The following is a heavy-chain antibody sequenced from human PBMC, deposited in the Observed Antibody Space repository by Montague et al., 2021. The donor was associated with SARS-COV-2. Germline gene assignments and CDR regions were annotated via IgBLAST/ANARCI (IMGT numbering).Heavy chain of an antibody. CDR3: AGTYYDFWSGFIHYYYMDV. CDR2: IHYSGST. J-gene: IGHJ6*03. Sequence: SETLSLTCTVSGGSISSYYWSWIRQPPGKGLEWIGYIHYSGSTNYNPSLKSRVTISVDTSKNQFSLKLSSVTAADTAVYYCAGTYYDFWSGFIHYYYMDVWGQGTTVTVSS. V-gene: IGHV4-59*01. CDR1: GGSISSYY. D-gene: IGHD3-3*01.